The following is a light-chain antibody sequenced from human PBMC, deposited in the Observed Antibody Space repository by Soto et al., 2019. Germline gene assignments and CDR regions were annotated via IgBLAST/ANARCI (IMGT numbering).Light chain of an antibody. CDR1: SGHSSYA. CDR2: LNSDGSH. CDR3: QTWGTGIQV. Sequence: QLVLTQSPSASASLGASVKLTCTLSSGHSSYAIAWHQQQPEKGPRYLLKLNSDGSHNKGDGIPDRFSGSSSGAERYLTISSLQSEDEVDYYCQTWGTGIQVFGGGTKLTVL. J-gene: IGLJ2*01. V-gene: IGLV4-69*01.